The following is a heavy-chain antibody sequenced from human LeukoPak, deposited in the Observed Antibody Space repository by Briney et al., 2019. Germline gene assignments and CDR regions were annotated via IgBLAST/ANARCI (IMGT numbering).Heavy chain of an antibody. V-gene: IGHV1-8*01. J-gene: IGHJ3*02. CDR2: MNPNSCNT. CDR1: GYTFNSYD. CDR3: ARGSFLLNAFDI. D-gene: IGHD2/OR15-2a*01. Sequence: GASVKVSCKASGYTFNSYDINWVRQATGQGLEWMGWMNPNSCNTGYAQKFQGRGTMTRNTSISTAYMELSSLRSEDTAVYYCARGSFLLNAFDIWGQGTMVTVSS.